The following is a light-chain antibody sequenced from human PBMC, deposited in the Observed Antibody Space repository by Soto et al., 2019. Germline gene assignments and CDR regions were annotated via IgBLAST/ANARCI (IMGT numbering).Light chain of an antibody. J-gene: IGKJ2*01. CDR3: QQSNNWPYT. CDR2: GAS. CDR1: QSVSTN. Sequence: EIVLTQSPGTLSVSPGERANLSCRASQSVSTNLVWFQQKPGQAPRLLIYGASTRATGIPARFSGSGSGTEFTLPINSLQSEDLAVYYCQQSNNWPYTFGQGTKLEV. V-gene: IGKV3-15*01.